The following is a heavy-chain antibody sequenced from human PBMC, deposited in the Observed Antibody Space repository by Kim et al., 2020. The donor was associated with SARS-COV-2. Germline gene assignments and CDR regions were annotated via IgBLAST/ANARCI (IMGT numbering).Heavy chain of an antibody. J-gene: IGHJ5*02. V-gene: IGHV1-18*01. CDR3: ARDPHWNDVWFDP. Sequence: AQKRKGRVTMTTDKSTSTADMELRSLRSDDTAVYYCARDPHWNDVWFDPWGQGTLVTVSS. D-gene: IGHD1-1*01.